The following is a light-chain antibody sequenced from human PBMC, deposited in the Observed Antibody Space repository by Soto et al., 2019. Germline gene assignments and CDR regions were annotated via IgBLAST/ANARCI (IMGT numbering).Light chain of an antibody. CDR3: QKYNSAPLN. Sequence: MTQSPATLSVSPVEIATLSCRASQSVSSNLAWYQQKPGKIPNLLIYAASTLQAGVPSRFSGSGSGTDFTLTISSLQPEDVAAYYCQKYNSAPLNFGGGTKVDIK. V-gene: IGKV1-27*01. J-gene: IGKJ4*01. CDR1: QSVSSN. CDR2: AAS.